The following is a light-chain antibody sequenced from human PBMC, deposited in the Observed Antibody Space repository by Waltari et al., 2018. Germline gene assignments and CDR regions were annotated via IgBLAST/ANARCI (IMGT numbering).Light chain of an antibody. Sequence: QSVLPQPHSASRTPGQRASLSCSGTSSPLGRNYESAYQQLPGTAPKLLIFKKTVRPSDVPDLLSGSKSGTSASLAISGLRSEDEAEYFCATWYDSLSGSYVFGTGTKVTVL. CDR3: ATWYDSLSGSYV. CDR2: KKT. CDR1: SSPLGRNY. V-gene: IGLV1-47*01. J-gene: IGLJ1*01.